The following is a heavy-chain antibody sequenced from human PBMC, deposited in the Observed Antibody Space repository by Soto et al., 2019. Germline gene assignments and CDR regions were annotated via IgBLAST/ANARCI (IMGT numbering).Heavy chain of an antibody. D-gene: IGHD1-20*01. CDR1: GASISGSYYY. CDR2: VFYTGFT. V-gene: IGHV4-39*01. CDR3: ATSQKGYNWNYFDH. Sequence: QLQLQESGPGLVKPSETLSLTCAVSGASISGSYYYWAWLRQSPGKGPEWIGSVFYTGFTSYNPSLESRVSVSVDTSKSQFSLKLSAVTAADTAGYYCATSQKGYNWNYFDHWGQGALVTVSS. J-gene: IGHJ4*02.